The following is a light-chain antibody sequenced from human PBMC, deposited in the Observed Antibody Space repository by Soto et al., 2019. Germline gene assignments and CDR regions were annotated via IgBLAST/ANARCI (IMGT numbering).Light chain of an antibody. CDR3: QQYYNTPYT. CDR2: WAS. CDR1: QSLLYTSNNKNY. V-gene: IGKV4-1*01. Sequence: DIVMTQSPDSLAVSLGERATINCKPSQSLLYTSNNKNYLAWYQQKPGQPPKLLIYWASTRESGVPDRFSGSGSGTDFTLTISSLQAEDVAVFYCQQYYNTPYTFGQGTKLEIK. J-gene: IGKJ2*01.